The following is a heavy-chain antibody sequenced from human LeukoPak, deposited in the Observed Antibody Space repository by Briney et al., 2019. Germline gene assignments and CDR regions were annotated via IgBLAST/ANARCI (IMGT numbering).Heavy chain of an antibody. Sequence: GGSLRLSCAASGFTFSDYAMNWVRQAPGKGLEWLSYISGSGSPIYYADSMKGRFSISRDNAKNSLFLQMNGLRAEDAGVYYCARDHRGVFDYWGQGTLVTVSS. CDR1: GFTFSDYA. D-gene: IGHD3-10*01. CDR2: ISGSGSPI. J-gene: IGHJ4*02. V-gene: IGHV3-48*03. CDR3: ARDHRGVFDY.